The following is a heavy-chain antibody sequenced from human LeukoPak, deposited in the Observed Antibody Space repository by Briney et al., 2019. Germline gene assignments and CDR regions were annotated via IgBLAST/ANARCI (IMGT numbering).Heavy chain of an antibody. CDR1: GFTFSSYA. V-gene: IGHV3-30*04. D-gene: IGHD6-13*01. Sequence: GGSLRLSCAASGFTFSSYAMHGVRQAPGKGLEGVAVISYDGSNKYYADSVKGRFTISRDNSKNTLYLQMNSLRAEDTAVYYCASSIAAAANVYWGQGTLVTVSS. J-gene: IGHJ4*02. CDR3: ASSIAAAANVY. CDR2: ISYDGSNK.